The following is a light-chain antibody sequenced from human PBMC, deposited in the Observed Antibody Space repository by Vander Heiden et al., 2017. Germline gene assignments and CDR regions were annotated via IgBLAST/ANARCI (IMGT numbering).Light chain of an antibody. CDR2: SNS. Sequence: QSVLTPHPSASGTPGPRTTVHYSRSSTNIGSNTVNWYQQHPGTAPKLVIYSNSQRPSGVPDRFSGSKSGTSASLAISGLQSEDEADYYCAAWDDSLNGWVFGGGTKLTVL. V-gene: IGLV1-44*01. J-gene: IGLJ3*02. CDR3: AAWDDSLNGWV. CDR1: STNIGSNT.